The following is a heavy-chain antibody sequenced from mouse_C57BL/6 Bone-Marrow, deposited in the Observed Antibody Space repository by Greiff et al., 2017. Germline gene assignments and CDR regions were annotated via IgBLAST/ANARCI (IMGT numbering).Heavy chain of an antibody. V-gene: IGHV2-2*01. CDR3: ARVRFAY. J-gene: IGHJ3*01. CDR2: IWSGGST. Sequence: QVQLQQSGPGLVQPSQSLSITCTVSGFSLTSYGVHWVRQSPGKGLEWLGVIWSGGSTDYNAAFISRLSISKDNSKSQVFFKMNSLQADDTAIYYCARVRFAYWGQGTLVTFSA. CDR1: GFSLTSYG.